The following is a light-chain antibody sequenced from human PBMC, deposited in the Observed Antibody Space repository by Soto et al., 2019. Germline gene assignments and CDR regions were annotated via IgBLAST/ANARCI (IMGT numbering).Light chain of an antibody. CDR3: VLYMGSGSWV. CDR2: STN. V-gene: IGLV8-61*01. Sequence: QAVVTQEPSFSVSPGRTVTLTCGLSSGPVSTSYYPSWYQQTPGQAPRTLIYSTNTRSSGVPDRFSGSILGNKAALTITGAQADDESDYYCVLYMGSGSWVFGGGTQLTVL. J-gene: IGLJ3*02. CDR1: SGPVSTSYY.